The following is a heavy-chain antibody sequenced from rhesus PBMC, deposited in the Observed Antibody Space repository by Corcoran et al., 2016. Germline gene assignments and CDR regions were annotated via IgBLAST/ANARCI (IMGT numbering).Heavy chain of an antibody. CDR3: AGHIAAADRLLWWYFDI. D-gene: IGHD6-31*01. J-gene: IGHJ2*01. CDR2: IYGIFSRT. Sequence: QVQLQESGPGLVKPLETLSLTCAVSGGSISSNYWSWIRQAQGKGLEGSGYIYGIFSRTHYNPPRQIRVTLVVDTSKNQHSLKLSSVTAADAAVYYCAGHIAAADRLLWWYFDIWGPGTPITISS. CDR1: GGSISSNY. V-gene: IGHV4S11*01.